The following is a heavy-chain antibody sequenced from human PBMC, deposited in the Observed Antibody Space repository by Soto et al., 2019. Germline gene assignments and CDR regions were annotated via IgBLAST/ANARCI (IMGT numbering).Heavy chain of an antibody. CDR1: GGSISNCDYY. J-gene: IGHJ4*02. D-gene: IGHD2-2*01. Sequence: QVQLQESGPGLVKPSQTLSLTCTVSGGSISNCDYYWHWIRQHPEKVLEWIGYINYRGSTFYNPSLKSRIIISVEKSKNQLSLKMSSVTAAEMAVSYCARDAPDTAPYWGQGTLVTVSS. V-gene: IGHV4-31*03. CDR3: ARDAPDTAPY. CDR2: INYRGST.